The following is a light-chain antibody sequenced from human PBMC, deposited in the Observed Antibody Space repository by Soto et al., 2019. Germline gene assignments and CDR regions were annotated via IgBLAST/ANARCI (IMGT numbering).Light chain of an antibody. J-gene: IGLJ3*02. Sequence: QSVLTQPASVSGSPGQSITISCTGTSSDIGGYNVVSWYQQHPGKAPKLIIYEGSQRPSGVSIRFSGSKSGNTASLTISGLKSEDEAHYHCCSFAGSTTFWVFGGGTKLTVL. CDR2: EGS. CDR1: SSDIGGYNV. CDR3: CSFAGSTTFWV. V-gene: IGLV2-23*03.